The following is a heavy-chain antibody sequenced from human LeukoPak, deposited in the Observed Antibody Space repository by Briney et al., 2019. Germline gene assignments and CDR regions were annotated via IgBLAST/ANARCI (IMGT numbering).Heavy chain of an antibody. Sequence: GGSLRLSCAASGFTFSSYGMHWVRQAPGKGLEWVAVISYDGSNKYYADSVKGRFTISRDNSKNTLYLQMNSLRAEDTAVYYCARGGSGSYFFSDAFDIWGQGTMVTVSS. D-gene: IGHD1-26*01. J-gene: IGHJ3*02. CDR2: ISYDGSNK. CDR3: ARGGSGSYFFSDAFDI. V-gene: IGHV3-30*03. CDR1: GFTFSSYG.